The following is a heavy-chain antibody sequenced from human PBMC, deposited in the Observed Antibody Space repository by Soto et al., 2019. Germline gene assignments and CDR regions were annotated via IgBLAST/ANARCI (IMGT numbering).Heavy chain of an antibody. Sequence: GASVKVSCKASGYTFTSYGISWVRQAPGQGLEWMGWISAYNGNTNYAQKLQGRVTISADKSISTAYLQWSSLKASDTAMYYCARAIDWFDPWGQGTLVTVSS. CDR2: ISAYNGNT. CDR3: ARAIDWFDP. V-gene: IGHV1-18*01. CDR1: GYTFTSYG. J-gene: IGHJ5*02.